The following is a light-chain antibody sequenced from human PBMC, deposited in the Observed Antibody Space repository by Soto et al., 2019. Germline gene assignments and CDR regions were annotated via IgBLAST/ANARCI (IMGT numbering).Light chain of an antibody. J-gene: IGKJ5*01. CDR2: DAS. Sequence: DIQMTQSPSSLSASVGDRVTITCRASQDISYYLVWFQQKPGKAPKSLIYDASSLQSGVPSKFSGSGSGTDFTLTISNLQPEDFATYYCQQYNRYPITFGQGTRLEIK. CDR1: QDISYY. V-gene: IGKV1-16*02. CDR3: QQYNRYPIT.